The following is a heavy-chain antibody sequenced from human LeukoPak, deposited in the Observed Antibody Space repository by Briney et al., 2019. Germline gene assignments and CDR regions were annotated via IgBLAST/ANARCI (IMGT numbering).Heavy chain of an antibody. J-gene: IGHJ6*03. CDR3: ARKKPYYYYYMDV. CDR1: GGSFSDYY. V-gene: IGHV4-34*01. CDR2: INHSGST. Sequence: SETLSLTCAVYGGSFSDYYWSWIRQPPGKGLEYIGEINHSGSTNYNPSLKSRVTISVDTSKNQFSLKLSSVTAADTAVYYCARKKPYYYYYMDVWGKGTTVTISS.